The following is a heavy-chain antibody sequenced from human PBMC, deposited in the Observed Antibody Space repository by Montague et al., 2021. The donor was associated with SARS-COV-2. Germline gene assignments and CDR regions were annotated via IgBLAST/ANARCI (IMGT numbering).Heavy chain of an antibody. Sequence: SETLSLTCTVSGGSINSSSYYWGWIRQPPGKGLEWIGSIIYSGSTXYNLYLKSRVTIYVDTSKNQLSLKLSSATAADTAVYYCASMGLAQVYYFDYWGQGTLVTVSS. V-gene: IGHV4-39*01. CDR1: GGSINSSSYY. J-gene: IGHJ4*02. CDR2: IIYSGST. D-gene: IGHD5-12*01. CDR3: ASMGLAQVYYFDY.